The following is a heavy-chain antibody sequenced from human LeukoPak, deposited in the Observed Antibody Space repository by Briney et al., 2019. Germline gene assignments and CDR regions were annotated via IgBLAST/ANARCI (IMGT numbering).Heavy chain of an antibody. CDR1: GFAFSSYE. CDR3: AKDLTTVTTA. J-gene: IGHJ4*02. Sequence: GGSLRLSCAASGFAFSSYEMNWVRQAPGKGLEWVSYISSSGSTIYYADSVKGRFTISRDNAKNSLYLQMNSLRAEDTALYYCAKDLTTVTTAWGQGTLVTVSS. D-gene: IGHD4-17*01. CDR2: ISSSGSTI. V-gene: IGHV3-48*03.